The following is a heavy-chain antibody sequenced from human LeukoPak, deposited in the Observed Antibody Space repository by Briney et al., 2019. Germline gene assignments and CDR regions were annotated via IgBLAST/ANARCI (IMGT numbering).Heavy chain of an antibody. CDR2: IYPGDSDT. D-gene: IGHD5-24*01. Sequence: GESLKISCKGSGYSFTSYWIGWVRQMPGKGLEWMGIIYPGDSDTRYSPSFQGQVTISADKSISTAYLQWSSLKASDTAMYYCARHVGDGYNFYYYYYYMDVWGKGTTVTVSS. J-gene: IGHJ6*03. CDR3: ARHVGDGYNFYYYYYYMDV. V-gene: IGHV5-51*01. CDR1: GYSFTSYW.